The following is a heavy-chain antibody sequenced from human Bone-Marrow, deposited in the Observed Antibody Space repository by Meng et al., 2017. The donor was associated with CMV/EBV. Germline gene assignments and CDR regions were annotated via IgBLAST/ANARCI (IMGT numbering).Heavy chain of an antibody. D-gene: IGHD3-10*01. Sequence: GESLKISCAASGFTFTSHAMSWVRQAPGKGLEWVAAITGSGSNNYYGDSGKGRFTISRDDSKTTLYLQLSSLGAEDTAIYYCARAPFGAAFGPLNSWGQGTLVTVSS. J-gene: IGHJ4*02. CDR1: GFTFTSHA. CDR3: ARAPFGAAFGPLNS. V-gene: IGHV3-23*01. CDR2: ITGSGSNN.